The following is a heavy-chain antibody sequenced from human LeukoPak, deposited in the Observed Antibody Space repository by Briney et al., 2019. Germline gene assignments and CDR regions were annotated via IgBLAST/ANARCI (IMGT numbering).Heavy chain of an antibody. V-gene: IGHV3-30*04. CDR2: ISYDGSNK. D-gene: IGHD6-6*01. Sequence: GGSLRLSCAASGFTFSSYAMHWVRQAPGKGLEWVAVISYDGSNKYYADSVKGRFTISRDNSKNTLYPQMNSLRAEDTAVYYCARSEYSSSSGDYWGQGTLVTVSS. CDR3: ARSEYSSSSGDY. CDR1: GFTFSSYA. J-gene: IGHJ4*02.